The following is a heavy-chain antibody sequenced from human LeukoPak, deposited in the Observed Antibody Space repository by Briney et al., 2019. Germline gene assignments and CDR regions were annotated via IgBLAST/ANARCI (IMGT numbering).Heavy chain of an antibody. Sequence: QPGGSLRLSCAASGFTFSSYWMHWVRQAPGKGLVWVSRINSDGSSTSYADSVKGRFTISRDNAKNTLYLQMNSLRAEDTAVYYCARESEYYYYYGMDVWGQGTTVTVSS. CDR2: INSDGSST. J-gene: IGHJ6*02. CDR3: ARESEYYYYYGMDV. V-gene: IGHV3-74*01. CDR1: GFTFSSYW.